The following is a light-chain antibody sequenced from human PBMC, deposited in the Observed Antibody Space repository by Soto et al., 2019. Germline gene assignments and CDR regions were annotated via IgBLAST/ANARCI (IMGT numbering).Light chain of an antibody. Sequence: EIVLTQSPGTLSLSPGERATLYCRASQSVSNSYFAWYQQKPGQAPRLLIYGAFSRATDAPDRFSGSESGTDFTLTISRLEPEDFAVYYCQQYGSSFWTFGQGTKVDI. CDR3: QQYGSSFWT. J-gene: IGKJ1*01. CDR1: QSVSNSY. V-gene: IGKV3-20*01. CDR2: GAF.